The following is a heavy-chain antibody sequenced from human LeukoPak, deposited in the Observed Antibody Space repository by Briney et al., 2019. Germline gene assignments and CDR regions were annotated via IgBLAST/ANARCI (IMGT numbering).Heavy chain of an antibody. CDR2: IKSKTDGGTT. Sequence: AGGSLRLSCAASGFTFSNACMSWVRQAPGKGLEWVGRIKSKTDGGTTDYAAPVKGRFTISRDDSKNTQYLQMDSLKTEDTAVYYCFTDPTVHGEPEYWGQGNLVTVSS. D-gene: IGHD4-17*01. V-gene: IGHV3-15*01. CDR3: FTDPTVHGEPEY. J-gene: IGHJ4*02. CDR1: GFTFSNAC.